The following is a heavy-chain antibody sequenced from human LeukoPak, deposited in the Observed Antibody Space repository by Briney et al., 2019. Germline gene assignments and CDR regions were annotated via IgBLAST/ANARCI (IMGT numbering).Heavy chain of an antibody. CDR3: ARDTFVRGAYTRTYNWFDP. D-gene: IGHD3-10*01. Sequence: MSSETLSLTCTVSGGSISSYYWSWIRQPPGKGLEWIGYIYYSGSTNYNPSLKSRVTISVDTSKNQFSLKLSSVTAADTAVYYCARDTFVRGAYTRTYNWFDPWGQGTLVTVSS. CDR1: GGSISSYY. J-gene: IGHJ5*02. CDR2: IYYSGST. V-gene: IGHV4-59*01.